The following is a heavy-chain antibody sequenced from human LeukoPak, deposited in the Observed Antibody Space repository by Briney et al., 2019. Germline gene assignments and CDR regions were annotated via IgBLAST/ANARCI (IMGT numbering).Heavy chain of an antibody. Sequence: GGSLRLSCAASGFTFSSYAMSWVRQAPGKGLEWVSAISGSGGSTYYADSVKGRFTISRENSKNTLYLQMTSLRAEDTAVYYCAKDRYTRLRSFDYWGQGTLVTVSS. V-gene: IGHV3-23*01. CDR3: AKDRYTRLRSFDY. J-gene: IGHJ4*02. D-gene: IGHD1-1*01. CDR2: ISGSGGST. CDR1: GFTFSSYA.